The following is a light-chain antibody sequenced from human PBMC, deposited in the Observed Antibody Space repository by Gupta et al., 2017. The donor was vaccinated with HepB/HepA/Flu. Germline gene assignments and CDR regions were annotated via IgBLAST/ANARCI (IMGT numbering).Light chain of an antibody. J-gene: IGKJ5*01. CDR1: QSVDSY. V-gene: IGKV3-11*01. CDR2: DTS. Sequence: EIVLTQSPATLYLSPGERDTLSCRASQSVDSYLIWYQQKPGQAPRLLIYDTSTRATGVSDRFSGSGSGTDFTLTISSLEPEDVAVYYYQQRRSWPLTFGQGTRLEVK. CDR3: QQRRSWPLT.